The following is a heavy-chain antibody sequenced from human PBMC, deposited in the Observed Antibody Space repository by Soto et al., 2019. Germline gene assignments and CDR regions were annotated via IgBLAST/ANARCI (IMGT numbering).Heavy chain of an antibody. CDR3: ARGGNSGWYGITYYYFMDV. J-gene: IGHJ6*03. V-gene: IGHV3-7*01. CDR1: GFTFSTYW. Sequence: GGSLRLSCAASGFTFSTYWMSWVRQAPGKGLEWVANIKQDGSENYYVDPVKGRFTISRDTAKNSLSLQMNSLRAEDPAVYYCARGGNSGWYGITYYYFMDVWGKGTTVTVSS. D-gene: IGHD6-13*01. CDR2: IKQDGSEN.